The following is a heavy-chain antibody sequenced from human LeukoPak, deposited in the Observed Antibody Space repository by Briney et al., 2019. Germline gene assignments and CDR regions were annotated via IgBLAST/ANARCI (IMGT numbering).Heavy chain of an antibody. J-gene: IGHJ4*02. D-gene: IGHD2-2*01. CDR1: GGSISSYY. V-gene: IGHV4-59*01. Sequence: SETLSLTCTVSGGSISSYYWCWVRQPPGKGLEWIGYIFYSGSTNYNPSLKSRVTLSLDPSKNQFSLKLSSVTAAHTAVPYCGCVINCSSTSCYYYFDYWGQGTLVTVSS. CDR2: IFYSGST. CDR3: GCVINCSSTSCYYYFDY.